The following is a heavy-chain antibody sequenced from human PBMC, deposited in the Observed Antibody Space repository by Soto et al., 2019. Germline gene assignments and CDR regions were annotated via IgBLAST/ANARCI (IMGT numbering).Heavy chain of an antibody. J-gene: IGHJ4*02. CDR2: INSDETIT. CDR1: GFTFSNYW. CDR3: VCFECGRTAVVTAMEANGY. D-gene: IGHD2-21*02. V-gene: IGHV3-74*01. Sequence: GGSLRLSCAASGFTFSNYWMHWVRQSPGKXLVWVSRINSDETITSYADSVKGRFTISRDNAKNTLYLQMSSLRVEDTALYYCVCFECGRTAVVTAMEANGYWGQGTLVTVSS.